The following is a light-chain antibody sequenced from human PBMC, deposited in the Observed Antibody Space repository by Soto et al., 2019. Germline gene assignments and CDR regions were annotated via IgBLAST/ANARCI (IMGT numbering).Light chain of an antibody. CDR1: QSVSSSY. J-gene: IGKJ3*01. V-gene: IGKV3-20*01. CDR3: QKYCGSPRVT. CDR2: GAS. Sequence: EIVLTQSPATLSLSPGERATLSCRASQSVSSSYLAWYQQKPGQAPRLLIYGASSRANGIPDMFSGSGSGTDFTLNNSRLEPEDFAVYYCQKYCGSPRVTFGAGTKVDIK.